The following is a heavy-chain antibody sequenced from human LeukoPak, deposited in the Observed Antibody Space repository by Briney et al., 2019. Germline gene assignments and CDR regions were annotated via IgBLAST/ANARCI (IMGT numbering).Heavy chain of an antibody. CDR2: IKNDGAVK. CDR3: AREKQASFDY. CDR1: GFTFSYHW. J-gene: IGHJ4*02. V-gene: IGHV3-7*01. Sequence: PGGSLRLSCAASGFTFSYHWMTWVRRAPGKGLEWVANIKNDGAVKNYVDSVKGRFTISRDNAKNSLYLQMNSLRAEDTAVYYCAREKQASFDYWGQGTLVTVSS.